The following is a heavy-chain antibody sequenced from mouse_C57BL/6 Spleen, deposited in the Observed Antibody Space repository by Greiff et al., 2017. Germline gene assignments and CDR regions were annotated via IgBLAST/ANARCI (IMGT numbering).Heavy chain of an antibody. CDR3: AREPHYAAMDY. D-gene: IGHD1-1*01. CDR1: GFTFSDYY. CDR2: INYDGSST. J-gene: IGHJ4*01. Sequence: EVMLVESEGGLVQPGSSMKLSCTASGFTFSDYYMAWVRQVPEKGLEWVANINYDGSSTYYLDSLKSRFIISRDNANNILYLQMSSLKSEDTATYYCAREPHYAAMDYWGQGTSVTVSS. V-gene: IGHV5-16*01.